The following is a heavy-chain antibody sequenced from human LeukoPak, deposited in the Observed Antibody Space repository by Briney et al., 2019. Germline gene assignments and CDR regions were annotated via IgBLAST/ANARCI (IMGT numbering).Heavy chain of an antibody. Sequence: GGSLRLSCAASGFTFSSYEMNWVRQAPGKGLEWVSYISSSGSTIYYADSVKGRFTTSRDNAKNSLYLQMNSLRAEDTAVYYCARVAGYSSGWLAFDYWGQGTLVTVSS. J-gene: IGHJ4*02. CDR1: GFTFSSYE. D-gene: IGHD6-19*01. V-gene: IGHV3-48*03. CDR3: ARVAGYSSGWLAFDY. CDR2: ISSSGSTI.